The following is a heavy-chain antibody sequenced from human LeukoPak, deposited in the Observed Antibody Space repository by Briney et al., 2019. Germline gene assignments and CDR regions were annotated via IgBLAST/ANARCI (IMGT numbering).Heavy chain of an antibody. V-gene: IGHV3-48*04. CDR1: GFTFTGHN. J-gene: IGHJ4*02. Sequence: GSLRLSCAASGFTFTGHNMNWVRQPPGKGLEWVSFVSISSATIYYADSVKGRFRISRDNAKSSLDLEMNSLRAEDTAVYYCARAMSTFGGVRNYFDSWGQGILVTVSS. CDR3: ARAMSTFGGVRNYFDS. D-gene: IGHD3-16*01. CDR2: VSISSATI.